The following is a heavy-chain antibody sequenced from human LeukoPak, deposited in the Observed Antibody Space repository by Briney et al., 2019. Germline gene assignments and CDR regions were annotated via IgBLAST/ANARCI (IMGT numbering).Heavy chain of an antibody. V-gene: IGHV4-4*07. CDR2: IYTSGST. Sequence: PSETLSLTCTVSGGSISSYYWSWIRQPAGKGLEWIGRIYTSGSTNYNPSLKSRVTMSVDTSKNQFSLKLSSVTAADTAVYYCASLIRDYGDYAVFDYWGQGTLVTVSS. D-gene: IGHD4-17*01. CDR3: ASLIRDYGDYAVFDY. J-gene: IGHJ4*02. CDR1: GGSISSYY.